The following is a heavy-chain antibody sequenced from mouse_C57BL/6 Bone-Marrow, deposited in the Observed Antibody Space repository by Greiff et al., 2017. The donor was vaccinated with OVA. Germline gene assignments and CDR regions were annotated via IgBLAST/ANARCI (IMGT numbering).Heavy chain of an antibody. Sequence: VQLQQPGAELVKPGASVKLSCKASGCTFTSYWMHWVKQRPGQGLEWIGMIHPNSGSTNYNAKFKSKAPLTVDKSSSSASLQLSSLTSEDAAVYYCARCDYDRGAWFAYWGQGTLVTVAA. J-gene: IGHJ3*01. D-gene: IGHD2-4*01. CDR3: ARCDYDRGAWFAY. CDR2: IHPNSGST. V-gene: IGHV1-64*01. CDR1: GCTFTSYW.